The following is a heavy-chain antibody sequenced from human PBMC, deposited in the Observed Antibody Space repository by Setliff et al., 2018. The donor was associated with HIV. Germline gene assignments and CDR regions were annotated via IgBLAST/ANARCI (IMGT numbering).Heavy chain of an antibody. D-gene: IGHD3-10*01. CDR2: MNPNSGNR. V-gene: IGHV1-8*03. J-gene: IGHJ6*02. CDR3: ARGDYGSGSYYPYYFYYGMDV. CDR1: GYTFTSYD. Sequence: ASVKVSCKTSGYTFTSYDINWVRQATGQGLEWMGWMNPNSGNRGYAQKFQGRVTISRNTSISTAYMELSSLRSEDTAVYYCARGDYGSGSYYPYYFYYGMDVWGQGTTVTVSS.